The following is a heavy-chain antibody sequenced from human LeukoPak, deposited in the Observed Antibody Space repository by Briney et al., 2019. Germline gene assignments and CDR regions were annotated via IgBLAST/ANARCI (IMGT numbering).Heavy chain of an antibody. Sequence: SETLSLTCSVSGGSISNYYWSWIRQPPGKGLEWIGYISYSGSTNYSSSLKSRVTISVDTSKNQFSLNLRSVTAADTAVYYCARVLPAAASYYFDYWGQGTLVTVSS. D-gene: IGHD2-2*01. V-gene: IGHV4-59*01. CDR1: GGSISNYY. J-gene: IGHJ4*02. CDR3: ARVLPAAASYYFDY. CDR2: ISYSGST.